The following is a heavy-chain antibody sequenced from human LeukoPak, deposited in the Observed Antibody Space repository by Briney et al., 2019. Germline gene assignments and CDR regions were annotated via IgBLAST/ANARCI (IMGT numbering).Heavy chain of an antibody. V-gene: IGHV1-2*02. CDR3: ARGYYDSAGDYYYYMDV. CDR2: INPNSGGT. J-gene: IGHJ6*03. D-gene: IGHD3-3*01. CDR1: GYTFTGYY. Sequence: ASVKVSCKASGYTFTGYYMHWVRQAPGQELEWMGWINPNSGGTNYAQKFQGRVTMTRDTSISTAYMELSRLRSDDTAVYYCARGYYDSAGDYYYYMDVWGKGTTVTVSS.